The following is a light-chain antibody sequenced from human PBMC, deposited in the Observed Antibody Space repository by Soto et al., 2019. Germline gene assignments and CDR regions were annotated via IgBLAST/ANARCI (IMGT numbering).Light chain of an antibody. CDR2: EVN. CDR3: SSYAGSNNFGV. Sequence: QPVLTQPPSASGSPGQSVTISCAGTSSDVGGYNYVSWYQQHPGKAPKLLIYEVNKRPSGVPDRFSGSKSGNTASLTVSGLQADDEADYYCSSYAGSNNFGVFGGGTKLTVL. CDR1: SSDVGGYNY. V-gene: IGLV2-8*01. J-gene: IGLJ3*02.